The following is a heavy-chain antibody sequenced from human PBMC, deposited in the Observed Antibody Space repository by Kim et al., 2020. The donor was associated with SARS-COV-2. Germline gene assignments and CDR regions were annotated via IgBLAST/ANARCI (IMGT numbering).Heavy chain of an antibody. J-gene: IGHJ4*02. D-gene: IGHD4-17*01. CDR3: ARQAVNNKRLRPFDS. CDR1: GGSLSSRYSY. V-gene: IGHV4-39*01. Sequence: SETLSLTCTVSGGSLSSRYSYWAWIRRTPGKGLEWIGSVYYSGTAYYNPSLKSRVTMSVDTSKNQFSLSLNSVTAADTALYYCARQAVNNKRLRPFDSWSQGSRVTVSA. CDR2: VYYSGTA.